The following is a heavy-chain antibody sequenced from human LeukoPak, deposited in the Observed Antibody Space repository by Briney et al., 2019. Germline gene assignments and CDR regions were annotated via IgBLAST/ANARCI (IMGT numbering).Heavy chain of an antibody. J-gene: IGHJ4*02. CDR1: GFTFSSYE. CDR3: ARSKPHFDY. CDR2: ILNSGTTT. D-gene: IGHD4-11*01. V-gene: IGHV3-48*03. Sequence: GGSLRLSCAASGFTFSSYEMNWVRQAPGKGLEWVSYILNSGTTTYYADSVKGRFTVSRDNAKNSLYLQMNSLRADDTAVYYCARSKPHFDYWGQGTLVIVSS.